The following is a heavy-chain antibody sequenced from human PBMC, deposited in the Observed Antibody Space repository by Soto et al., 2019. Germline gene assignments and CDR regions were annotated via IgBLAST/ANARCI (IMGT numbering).Heavy chain of an antibody. CDR1: GFTFSSYG. J-gene: IGHJ6*02. CDR2: IGTAGDT. CDR3: ARSPGLITIFGVVSGMDV. D-gene: IGHD3-3*01. V-gene: IGHV3-13*01. Sequence: GGSLRLSCAASGFTFSSYGMHWVRQATGKGLEWVSAIGTAGDTYYPGSVKGRFTISRENAKNSLYLQMNSLRAGDTAVYYCARSPGLITIFGVVSGMDVWGQGTTVTVSS.